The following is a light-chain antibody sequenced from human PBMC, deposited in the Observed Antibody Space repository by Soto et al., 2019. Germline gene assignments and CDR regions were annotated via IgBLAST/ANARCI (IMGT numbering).Light chain of an antibody. CDR2: ATS. CDR1: QSVSSSY. J-gene: IGKJ1*01. V-gene: IGKV3-20*01. CDR3: QQYGSSSWT. Sequence: EIVLTQSPGTLSLSPGERATLSCRASQSVSSSYLAWYQQKPGQPPRLVMYATSSRATGIPVRFSGSGSGTEFTLTISRLEPEDVAVYYCQQYGSSSWTFGQGTKVDIK.